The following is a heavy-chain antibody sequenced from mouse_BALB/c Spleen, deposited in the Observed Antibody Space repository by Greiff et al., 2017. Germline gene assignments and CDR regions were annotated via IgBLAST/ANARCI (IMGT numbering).Heavy chain of an antibody. V-gene: IGHV5-6-5*01. CDR2: ISSGGST. J-gene: IGHJ3*01. Sequence: EVQRVESGGGLVKPGGSLKLSCAASGFTFSSYAMSWVRQTPEKRLEWVASISSGGSTYYPDSVKGRFTISRDNARNILYLQMSSLRSEDTAMYYCARGQDYRYDAFAYWGQGTLVTVSA. CDR3: ARGQDYRYDAFAY. D-gene: IGHD2-14*01. CDR1: GFTFSSYA.